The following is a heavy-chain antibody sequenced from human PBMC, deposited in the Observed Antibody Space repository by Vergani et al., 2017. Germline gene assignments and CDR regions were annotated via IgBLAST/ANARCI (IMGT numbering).Heavy chain of an antibody. V-gene: IGHV4-34*01. CDR1: GGSFSGYY. Sequence: QVQLQQWGAGLLKPSETLSLTCAVYGGSFSGYYWSWIRQPPGKGLEWIGEINHSGSTNYNPSLKSRVTMSVDTSKNQFSLKLSSVTAADTAVYYCARNPLGGANFDYWGQGTLVTVSS. J-gene: IGHJ4*02. CDR2: INHSGST. D-gene: IGHD3-16*01. CDR3: ARNPLGGANFDY.